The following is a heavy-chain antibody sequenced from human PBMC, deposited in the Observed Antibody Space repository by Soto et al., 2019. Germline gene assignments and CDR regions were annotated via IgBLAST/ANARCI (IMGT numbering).Heavy chain of an antibody. CDR2: IWYDGSNK. V-gene: IGHV3-33*01. J-gene: IGHJ4*02. CDR1: GFTFSSYG. Sequence: ESWGGVVQPGRSLRLSCAASGFTFSSYGMHWVRQAPGKGLEWVAVIWYDGSNKYYADSVKGRFTISRDNSKNTLYLQMNSLRAEDTAVYYCAREHDYGDYVPFDYWGQGTLVTVSS. CDR3: AREHDYGDYVPFDY. D-gene: IGHD4-17*01.